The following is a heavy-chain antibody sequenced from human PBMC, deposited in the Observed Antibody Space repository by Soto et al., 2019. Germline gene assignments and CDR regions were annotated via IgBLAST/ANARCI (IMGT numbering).Heavy chain of an antibody. CDR3: ARAVVVPAATRNHYYYYYMDV. Sequence: ASVKVSCKASGYTFTSYDINWVRQATGQGLEWMGWMNPNSGNTGYAQKFQGRVTMTRNTSISTAYMELSSLRSEDTAVYYCARAVVVPAATRNHYYYYYMDVWGKGTTVTVSS. D-gene: IGHD2-2*01. CDR2: MNPNSGNT. CDR1: GYTFTSYD. J-gene: IGHJ6*03. V-gene: IGHV1-8*01.